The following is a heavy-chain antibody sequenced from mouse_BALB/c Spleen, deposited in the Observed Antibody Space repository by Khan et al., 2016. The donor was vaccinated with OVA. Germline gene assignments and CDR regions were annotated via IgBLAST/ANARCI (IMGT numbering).Heavy chain of an antibody. CDR1: GFTFSSYG. CDR2: ISNGGSYT. D-gene: IGHD1-1*01. J-gene: IGHJ3*01. Sequence: EVQREQSGGDLVKPGGSLKLSCEASGFTFSSYGLPWVRQTPDKRLEWVATISNGGSYTYFPDSVKGRLTISRDNAKNTLYLQMSSLKSEDTAIDDCASHRFATPAAWFAYWGQGTLVTVSA. V-gene: IGHV5-6*01. CDR3: ASHRFATPAAWFAY.